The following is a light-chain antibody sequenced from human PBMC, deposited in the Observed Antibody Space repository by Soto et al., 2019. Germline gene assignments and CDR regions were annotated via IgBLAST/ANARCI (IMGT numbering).Light chain of an antibody. CDR2: GAS. CDR3: QHSGDFRWT. Sequence: EIVLTQSPGTLSLSPGERATLSCRASQSVSSSYLVWYQQKPGQAPRRLIYGASSRATGIPDRFSGRGFGTDFTLTISRLEPEDFAVYYCQHSGDFRWTFGQGTKVEVK. CDR1: QSVSSSY. V-gene: IGKV3-20*01. J-gene: IGKJ1*01.